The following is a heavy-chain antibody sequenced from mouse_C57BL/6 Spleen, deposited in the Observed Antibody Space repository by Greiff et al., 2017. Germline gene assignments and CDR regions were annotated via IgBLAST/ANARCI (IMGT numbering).Heavy chain of an antibody. CDR2: IDPNSGGT. Sequence: QVHVKQPGAELVKPGASVKLSCQASGYTFTSYWMHWVKQRPGRGLEWIGRIDPNSGGTKYNEKFKSKATLTVDKPSSTAYMQLSSLTSEDSAVYYCARSLFGYYGSSSDYWGQGTTLTVSS. CDR1: GYTFTSYW. CDR3: ARSLFGYYGSSSDY. V-gene: IGHV1-72*01. D-gene: IGHD1-1*01. J-gene: IGHJ2*01.